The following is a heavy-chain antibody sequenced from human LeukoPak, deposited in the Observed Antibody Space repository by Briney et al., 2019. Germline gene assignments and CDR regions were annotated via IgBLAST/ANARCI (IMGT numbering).Heavy chain of an antibody. V-gene: IGHV4-34*01. D-gene: IGHD3-22*01. CDR1: GGSFSGYY. CDR2: INHSGST. J-gene: IGHJ4*02. Sequence: SETLSLTCAVYGGSFSGYYWSWIRQPPGKGLEWIGEINHSGSTNYNPSLKSRVTISVDTSKNQFSLKLSSVTAADTAVYYCARGSQYYYDSSGLNVPSRTYYFDYWGQGTLVTVSS. CDR3: ARGSQYYYDSSGLNVPSRTYYFDY.